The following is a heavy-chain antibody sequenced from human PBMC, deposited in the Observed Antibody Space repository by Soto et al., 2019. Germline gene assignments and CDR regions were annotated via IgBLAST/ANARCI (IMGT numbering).Heavy chain of an antibody. Sequence: EVQLVESGGGLVQPGGSLRLSCAASGFTFSSYWMHWVRQVPGKGLLWVSRIDEYGSTINYADSVKGRFTISRGNARNTLYLEMNSLRAEDTALYYCTRDIGGKGAYWGPGTLVTVSS. CDR2: IDEYGSTI. CDR3: TRDIGGKGAY. D-gene: IGHD3-10*01. CDR1: GFTFSSYW. V-gene: IGHV3-74*01. J-gene: IGHJ4*02.